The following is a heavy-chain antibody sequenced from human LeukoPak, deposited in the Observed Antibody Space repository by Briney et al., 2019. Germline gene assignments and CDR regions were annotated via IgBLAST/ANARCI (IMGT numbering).Heavy chain of an antibody. D-gene: IGHD6-13*01. CDR1: GGSISSSTFY. V-gene: IGHV4-39*07. CDR3: ARDSSARYSASWYVVGDFDY. J-gene: IGHJ4*02. Sequence: SETLSLTRTVSGGSISSSTFYWGWIRQPPGKGLEWIGSLYYSGSTYYNPSLKSRVTISIDTSKNQFSLKLSSVTAADTPVYYCARDSSARYSASWYVVGDFDYWGQGTLVTVSS. CDR2: LYYSGST.